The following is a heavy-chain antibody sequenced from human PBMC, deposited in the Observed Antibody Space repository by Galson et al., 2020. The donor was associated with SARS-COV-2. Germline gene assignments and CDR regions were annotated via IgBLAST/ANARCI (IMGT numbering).Heavy chain of an antibody. J-gene: IGHJ4*02. D-gene: IGHD1-26*01. CDR3: ARDSRRMREPLMFEY. CDR2: ISGSNGKT. Sequence: ASVKVSCKASGYSFRNYGISWVRQTPGQGLEWLGWISGSNGKTNFADKVQGRVTMTTDASTTTAYMELRGLRSDDTTVYYCARDSRRMREPLMFEYWGQGTLVTVSS. V-gene: IGHV1-18*01. CDR1: GYSFRNYG.